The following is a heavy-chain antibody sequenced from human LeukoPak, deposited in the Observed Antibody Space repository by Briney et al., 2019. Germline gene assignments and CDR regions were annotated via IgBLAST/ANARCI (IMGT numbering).Heavy chain of an antibody. Sequence: PSQTLSLTCTVSGGSISNSTYCWNRIRQPAGKRLEGIGRIYSSGISMYNPSLRSRLIISTDTSKNQFSLRLSSVTAADTAVYYCAISTNHGTNSFRWFDPWGRGTLVTVSS. CDR1: GGSISNSTYC. CDR2: IYSSGIS. CDR3: AISTNHGTNSFRWFDP. J-gene: IGHJ5*02. D-gene: IGHD2-8*01. V-gene: IGHV4-61*02.